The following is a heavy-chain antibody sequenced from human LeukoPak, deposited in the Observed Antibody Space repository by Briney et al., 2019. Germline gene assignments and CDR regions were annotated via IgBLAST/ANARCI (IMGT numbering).Heavy chain of an antibody. J-gene: IGHJ4*02. CDR2: IKQDGGER. CDR1: GFTFRSYW. CDR3: TREYYYGSGSYYNGY. D-gene: IGHD3-10*01. V-gene: IGHV3-7*04. Sequence: GGSLRLSCAASGFTFRSYWMSWVRQAPGRGLEWVANIKQDGGERYYVDSVKGRFTISRDNAKNSLYLQMNSLRAEDTAVYYCTREYYYGSGSYYNGYWGQETLVPVSS.